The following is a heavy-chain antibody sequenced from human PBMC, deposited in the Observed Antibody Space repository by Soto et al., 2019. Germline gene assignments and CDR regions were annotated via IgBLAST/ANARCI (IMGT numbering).Heavy chain of an antibody. CDR1: SGSISSSNW. CDR3: ARVHVLRYFDRPPTYYYYMDV. Sequence: SETLSLTCAVSSGSISSSNWWSWVRQPPGKGLEWIGEIYHSGSTNYNPSLKSRVTISVDKSKNQFSLKLSSVTAADTAVYYCARVHVLRYFDRPPTYYYYMDVWGKGTTVTVSS. CDR2: IYHSGST. D-gene: IGHD3-9*01. V-gene: IGHV4-4*02. J-gene: IGHJ6*03.